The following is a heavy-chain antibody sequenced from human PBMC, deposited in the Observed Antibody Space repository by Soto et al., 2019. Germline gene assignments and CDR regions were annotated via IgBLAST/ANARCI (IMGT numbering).Heavy chain of an antibody. Sequence: QITLKESGPTVVRPTQTLTLTCTFSGFSLTNIGVGVGWIRQPPGKAPEWLALIYWDDDDFYSPSLKRRLTITKDTSKDQVYLTMCHLAPGDTGTYCCADRLVAQFRDDCPLSDYGGQGTLVTVSS. CDR3: ADRLVAQFRDDCPLSDY. J-gene: IGHJ4*02. CDR1: GFSLTNIGVG. CDR2: IYWDDDD. V-gene: IGHV2-5*02. D-gene: IGHD2-21*02.